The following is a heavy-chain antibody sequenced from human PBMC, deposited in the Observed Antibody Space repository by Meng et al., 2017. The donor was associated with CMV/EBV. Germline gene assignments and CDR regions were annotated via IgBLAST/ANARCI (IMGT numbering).Heavy chain of an antibody. J-gene: IGHJ6*02. D-gene: IGHD5-12*01. CDR2: INGDGDST. V-gene: IGHV3-43*01. CDR1: GFTFAAYT. CDR3: ARAYSSSLHYAMDV. Sequence: GGSLRLSCAASGFTFAAYTIHWVRQAPGKGLEWVSLINGDGDSTFYTGSVKGRFTVSRDNSKNSLYLQMDSLRTEDTAVYYCARAYSSSLHYAMDVWGQGTTVTVSS.